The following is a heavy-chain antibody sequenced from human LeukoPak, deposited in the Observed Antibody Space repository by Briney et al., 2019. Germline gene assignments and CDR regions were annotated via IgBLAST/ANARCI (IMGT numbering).Heavy chain of an antibody. CDR1: GGTFSSYA. J-gene: IGHJ4*02. D-gene: IGHD3-9*01. V-gene: IGHV1-69*13. CDR2: IIPIFGTA. Sequence: GASVKVSCKASGGTFSSYAISWVRQAPGQGLEWMGGIIPIFGTANYAQKFQGRVTITADESTSTAYMELSSLRSEDTAVYYCARGPVLRYFDWLPPYYFDYWGQGTLVTVSS. CDR3: ARGPVLRYFDWLPPYYFDY.